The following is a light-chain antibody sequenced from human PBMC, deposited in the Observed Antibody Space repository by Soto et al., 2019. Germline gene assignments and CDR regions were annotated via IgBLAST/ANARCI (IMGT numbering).Light chain of an antibody. Sequence: DIQMTQSPSTLSASVGDRVTITCRASQSISSWLAWYQQKPGKAPKLLIYDASSLESGVPSRFSGSGSGTEFTLTISRLQPDDFATYYCQQYNRYSPWKFGQWTQVEIK. V-gene: IGKV1-5*01. J-gene: IGKJ1*01. CDR3: QQYNRYSPWK. CDR2: DAS. CDR1: QSISSW.